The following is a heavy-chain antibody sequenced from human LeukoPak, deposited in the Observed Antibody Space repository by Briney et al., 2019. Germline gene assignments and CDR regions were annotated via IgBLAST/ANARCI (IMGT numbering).Heavy chain of an antibody. D-gene: IGHD5-18*01. CDR1: GFTFSSYW. J-gene: IGHJ4*02. V-gene: IGHV3-7*01. CDR3: ARESSGYSYGTYYFDY. Sequence: PGGSLRLSCAASGFTFSSYWMSWVRQAPGKGLEWVANIKQDGSEKYYVDSVKGRFTISRDNAKNSLYLQMNSLRAEDTAVYYCARESSGYSYGTYYFDYWGQRTLVTVPS. CDR2: IKQDGSEK.